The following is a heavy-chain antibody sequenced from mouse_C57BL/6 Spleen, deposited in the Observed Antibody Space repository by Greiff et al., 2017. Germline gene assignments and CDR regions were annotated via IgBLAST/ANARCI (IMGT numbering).Heavy chain of an antibody. V-gene: IGHV5-16*01. Sequence: DVKLVESEGGLVQPGSSMKLSCTASGFTFSDYYMAWVRQVPEKGLEWVANINYDGSSTYYLDSLKSRFIISRDNAKNILYLQMSSLKSEDTATYYCARDRGYYDYEGFAYWGQGTLVTVSA. CDR2: INYDGSST. J-gene: IGHJ3*01. CDR3: ARDRGYYDYEGFAY. D-gene: IGHD2-4*01. CDR1: GFTFSDYY.